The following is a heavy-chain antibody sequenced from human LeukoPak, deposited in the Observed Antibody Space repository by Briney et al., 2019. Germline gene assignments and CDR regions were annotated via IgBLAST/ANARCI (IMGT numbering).Heavy chain of an antibody. CDR3: AKGPRALGHSTHRFDS. CDR1: GFTFSDYG. J-gene: IGHJ4*02. CDR2: ISGSGADT. Sequence: HAGGSLRLSCAASGFTFSDYGMSWVRQVPGKGLEWVSAISGSGADTYYADSVKGRFTISRDNSKNTLYLHMNTLGAEDTALYYCAKGPRALGHSTHRFDSWGQGTLVTVSS. D-gene: IGHD5-18*01. V-gene: IGHV3-23*01.